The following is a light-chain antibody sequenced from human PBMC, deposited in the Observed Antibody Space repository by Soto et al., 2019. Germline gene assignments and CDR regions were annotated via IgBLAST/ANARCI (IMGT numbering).Light chain of an antibody. CDR2: AAS. CDR1: QGISNY. V-gene: IGKV1-27*01. J-gene: IGKJ1*01. CDR3: QKYNSAPRT. Sequence: DIQITQSRSSLSASVGDRATITSRWSQGISNYLAWYQQKPGKVPRLLIYAASTLQSGVPSRFSGGGSGTDFTLTISSLQPEDVATYYCQKYNSAPRTLGQGTNVDIK.